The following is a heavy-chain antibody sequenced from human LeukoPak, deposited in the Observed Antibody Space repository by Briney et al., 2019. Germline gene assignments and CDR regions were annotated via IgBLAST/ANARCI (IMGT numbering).Heavy chain of an antibody. D-gene: IGHD1-26*01. CDR2: IYHDGTS. Sequence: SETLSLTCTVAGFSISKGFYWGWVRQPPGKGLEFIATIYHDGTSHYNPSLESIATISVDTSRNQFSLNLASVTAADTAVYYCARDVSWDESFQRWGQGTLVTVSS. CDR3: ARDVSWDESFQR. V-gene: IGHV4-38-2*02. CDR1: GFSISKGFY. J-gene: IGHJ1*01.